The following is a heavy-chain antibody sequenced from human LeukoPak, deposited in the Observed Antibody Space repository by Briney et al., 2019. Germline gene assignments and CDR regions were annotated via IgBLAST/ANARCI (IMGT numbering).Heavy chain of an antibody. V-gene: IGHV4-4*02. J-gene: IGHJ3*02. CDR3: ARDKWEPRYAFDI. Sequence: SETLSLTCAVSGGSISSNSYYWSWIRQPPGKGLEWIGEIYHSGSTNYNPSLKSRVTISVDKSKTQFSLKLSSVTAADTAVYYCARDKWEPRYAFDIWGQGTMVTVSS. D-gene: IGHD1-26*01. CDR1: GGSISSNSYY. CDR2: IYHSGST.